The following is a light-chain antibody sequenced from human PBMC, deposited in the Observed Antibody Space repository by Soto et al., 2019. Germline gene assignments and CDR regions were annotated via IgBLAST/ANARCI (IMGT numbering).Light chain of an antibody. CDR3: QQYGSSPPRT. CDR1: QSVSNDF. J-gene: IGKJ1*01. CDR2: GAS. Sequence: IVMKQSPATLSVTTGERATLSCKASQSVSNDFLAWYQQKPGQAPRLLIYGASTRATDVPDRFSGSGSGADFTLSISRLEPEDFAVYYCQQYGSSPPRTFGQGTKVDIK. V-gene: IGKV3-20*01.